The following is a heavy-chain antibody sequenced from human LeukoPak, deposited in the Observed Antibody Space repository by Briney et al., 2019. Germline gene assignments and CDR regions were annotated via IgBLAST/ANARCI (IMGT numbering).Heavy chain of an antibody. Sequence: GGSLRLSCTASGFTFSDYYMSWIRQAPGKGLEWVSCSSNSYTNYADSVKGRFTISRDNAKNSLYLQMNSLRAEDTAVYYCARRSPNYYFDYWGQGTPVTVSS. CDR2: SSNSYT. J-gene: IGHJ4*02. CDR1: GFTFSDYY. CDR3: ARRSPNYYFDY. V-gene: IGHV3-11*06.